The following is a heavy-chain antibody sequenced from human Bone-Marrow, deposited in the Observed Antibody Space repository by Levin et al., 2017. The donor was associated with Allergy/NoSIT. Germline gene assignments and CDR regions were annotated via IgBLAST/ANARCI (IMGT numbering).Heavy chain of an antibody. J-gene: IGHJ5*02. Sequence: ASETLSLTCAVYGGSFSDYYFSWIRQPPGKGLEWIGEINHSGRTNYNPSLKSRVTISVDTSKNQFSLKVSSVTAADTAVYYCASGYGGNSDKNNWFDPWGQGTLVAVSS. CDR3: ASGYGGNSDKNNWFDP. D-gene: IGHD4-23*01. V-gene: IGHV4-34*01. CDR1: GGSFSDYY. CDR2: INHSGRT.